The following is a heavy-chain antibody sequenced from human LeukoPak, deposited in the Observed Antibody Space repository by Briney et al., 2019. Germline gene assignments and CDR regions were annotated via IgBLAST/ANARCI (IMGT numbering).Heavy chain of an antibody. Sequence: ASVKVSCKASGYTFTGYYMHWVRQAPGQGLEWMGWINPNSGGTNYAQKFQGRVTMTRDTSISIAYMELSRLRSDDTAVYYCARDEYYYGSGSYYPNYYYYYGMDVWGQGTTVTVSS. J-gene: IGHJ6*02. CDR2: INPNSGGT. CDR3: ARDEYYYGSGSYYPNYYYYYGMDV. CDR1: GYTFTGYY. D-gene: IGHD3-10*01. V-gene: IGHV1-2*02.